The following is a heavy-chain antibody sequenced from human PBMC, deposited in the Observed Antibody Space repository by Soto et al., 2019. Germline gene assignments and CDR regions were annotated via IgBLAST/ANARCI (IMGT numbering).Heavy chain of an antibody. CDR1: GGSISSGGYS. J-gene: IGHJ4*02. Sequence: SETLSLTCAVSGGSISSGGYSWSWIRQPPGKGLEWIGYIYHSGSTYYNPSLKSRVTISVDRSKNQFSLKLSSVTAADTAVYYCARVVDCGGDCYAQFDYWGQGTLVTVSS. D-gene: IGHD2-21*02. CDR2: IYHSGST. CDR3: ARVVDCGGDCYAQFDY. V-gene: IGHV4-30-2*01.